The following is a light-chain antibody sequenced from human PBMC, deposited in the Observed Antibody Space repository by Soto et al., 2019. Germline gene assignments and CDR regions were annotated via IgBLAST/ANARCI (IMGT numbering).Light chain of an antibody. J-gene: IGKJ1*01. CDR1: QSVSSD. CDR2: HAS. V-gene: IGKV3D-15*01. Sequence: EIVMTQSPASLSVSPGERATLSCRASQSVSSDVVWYQQKRGQAPRLLIFHASTRATGIPDRFSGSGSGTEFTLTISSLQSEDFAVYYCQQYNNWRVTFGQGTKVDIK. CDR3: QQYNNWRVT.